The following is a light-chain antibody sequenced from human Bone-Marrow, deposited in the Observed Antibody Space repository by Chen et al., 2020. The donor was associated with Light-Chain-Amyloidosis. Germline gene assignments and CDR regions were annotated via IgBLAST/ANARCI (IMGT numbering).Light chain of an antibody. J-gene: IGKJ4*01. V-gene: IGKV3-20*01. CDR3: QQYGTSPLT. Sequence: EIVLTQSPGTLSLSPGEGANLSCRASQTISSNYLTWYQQKFGQAPRLLIYGSSSRATGIPDRFTGSGSGTDFTLTINRLEPEDFAMYYCQQYGTSPLTFGGWTKVAIK. CDR2: GSS. CDR1: QTISSNY.